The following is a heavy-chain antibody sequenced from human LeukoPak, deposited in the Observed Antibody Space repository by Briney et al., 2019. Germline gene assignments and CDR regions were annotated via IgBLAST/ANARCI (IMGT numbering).Heavy chain of an antibody. CDR1: GFTFSAYA. V-gene: IGHV3-64D*09. CDR3: VKETFTVTSPFDS. J-gene: IGHJ4*02. CDR2: INSNGGST. Sequence: PGGPLRLSCSASGFTFSAYAMHWVRQAPGKGLEYVSAINSNGGSTYYADSVKGRFTISRDNSKNTVFLQMSSLRVEDTAVYYCVKETFTVTSPFDSWGQGTQVTVSS. D-gene: IGHD3-16*01.